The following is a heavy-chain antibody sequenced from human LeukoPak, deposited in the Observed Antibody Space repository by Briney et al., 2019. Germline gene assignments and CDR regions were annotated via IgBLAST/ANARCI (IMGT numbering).Heavy chain of an antibody. Sequence: ASVKVSCKASGYTFTSYDINWVRQAPGQGLEWMGWISAYNGNTNYAQKLQGRVTMTTDTSTSTAYMELRSLRSDDTAVYYCARDRGTVVTLEYFDYWGQGTLVTVSS. CDR1: GYTFTSYD. CDR3: ARDRGTVVTLEYFDY. D-gene: IGHD4-23*01. CDR2: ISAYNGNT. V-gene: IGHV1-18*01. J-gene: IGHJ4*02.